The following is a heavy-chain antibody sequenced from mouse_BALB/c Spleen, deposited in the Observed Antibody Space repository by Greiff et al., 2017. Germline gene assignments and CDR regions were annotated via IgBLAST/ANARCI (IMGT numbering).Heavy chain of an antibody. CDR1: GYSITSDYA. V-gene: IGHV3-2*02. J-gene: IGHJ4*01. Sequence: VQLKESGPGLVKPSQSLSLTCTVTGYSITSDYAWNWIRQFPGNKLEWMGYISYSGSTSYNPSLKSRISITRDTSKNQFFLQLNSVTTEDTATYYCAYYGSSTEGYAMDYWGQGTSVTVSS. CDR3: AYYGSSTEGYAMDY. D-gene: IGHD1-1*01. CDR2: ISYSGST.